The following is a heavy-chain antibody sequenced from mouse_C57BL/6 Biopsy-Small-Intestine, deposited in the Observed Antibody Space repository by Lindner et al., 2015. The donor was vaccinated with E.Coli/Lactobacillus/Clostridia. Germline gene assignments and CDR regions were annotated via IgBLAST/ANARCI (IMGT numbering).Heavy chain of an antibody. CDR2: IYPGDGDT. V-gene: IGHV1-82*01. CDR1: GYAFSSSW. CDR3: ARDYDYDGH. Sequence: VQLQESGPELVKPGASVKISCKASGYAFSSSWMNWVKQRPGKGLEWIGRIYPGDGDTNYNGKFKGKATLTADKSSSTAYMQLSSLTSKDSAVYFCARDYDYDGHWGQGTTLTVSS. J-gene: IGHJ2*01. D-gene: IGHD2-4*01.